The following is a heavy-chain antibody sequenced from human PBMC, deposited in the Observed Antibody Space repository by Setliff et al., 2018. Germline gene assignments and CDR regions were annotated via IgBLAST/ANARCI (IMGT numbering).Heavy chain of an antibody. Sequence: SETLSLTCTVSGGSISSSYWSWIRQPPGKGLEWIGYFYHSGSMNYNPSLEGRVTMSVDTSNNQLSLKLTSVSAADTAVYYCARAYYYGSGNSHKYYMDVWGQGTMVTVSS. J-gene: IGHJ6*03. V-gene: IGHV4-59*08. CDR2: FYHSGSM. CDR1: GGSISSSY. CDR3: ARAYYYGSGNSHKYYMDV. D-gene: IGHD3-10*01.